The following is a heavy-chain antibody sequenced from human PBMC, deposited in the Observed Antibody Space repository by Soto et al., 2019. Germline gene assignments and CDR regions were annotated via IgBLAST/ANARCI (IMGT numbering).Heavy chain of an antibody. CDR1: GYTFTTYD. CDR3: ARERQFDFWRKSLDV. V-gene: IGHV1-8*01. D-gene: IGHD3-3*01. Sequence: ASVKVSCRASGYTFTTYDSNWVRQAPGQGLEWLGWMDPNSGRTGYAQNFQGRITMTRNISRNTAHMELSSLQSEDTAVYYCARERQFDFWRKSLDVWGQGTTVTVSS. CDR2: MDPNSGRT. J-gene: IGHJ6*02.